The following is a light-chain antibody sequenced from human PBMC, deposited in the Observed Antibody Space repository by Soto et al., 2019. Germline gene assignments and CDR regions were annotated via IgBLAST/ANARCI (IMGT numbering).Light chain of an antibody. CDR1: QSVSASH. Sequence: EIVLTQSPGTLSLSPGERATLFCRASQSVSASHLAWYQQKPGQAPRLLIYGASSRATGIPARFSGSGSGTDFTLTISRLEPEDFAVYYCQQYDSPPRTFGQGTKVEIK. J-gene: IGKJ1*01. CDR2: GAS. CDR3: QQYDSPPRT. V-gene: IGKV3-20*01.